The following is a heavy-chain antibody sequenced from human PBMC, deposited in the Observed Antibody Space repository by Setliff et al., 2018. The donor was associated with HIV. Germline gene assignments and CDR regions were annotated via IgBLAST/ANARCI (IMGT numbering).Heavy chain of an antibody. V-gene: IGHV1-46*01. CDR2: INPSGGSA. Sequence: ASVKVSCKASGYTFTNYYMQWVRQAPGQGLEWMGIINPSGGSATYAQKFQGRVTMTRDTSTSTVYMELSSLRSDDTAVYYCARGGGREYDFWSGYYRPYYYYMDVWGKGTTVTVSS. D-gene: IGHD3-3*01. J-gene: IGHJ6*03. CDR1: GYTFTNYY. CDR3: ARGGGREYDFWSGYYRPYYYYMDV.